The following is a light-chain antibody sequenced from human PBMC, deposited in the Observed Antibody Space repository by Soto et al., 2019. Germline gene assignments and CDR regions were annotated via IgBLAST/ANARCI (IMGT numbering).Light chain of an antibody. CDR1: QSITRS. Sequence: IQMTQSPSTLSASVGDRVTITCRASQSITRSLAWYQQKLGKAPKLLIYDASSLQIGVPSRFSGSGSGTDFTLIVSSLQPDDFATYYCQQYNNYPLTFGGGTKVDIX. CDR3: QQYNNYPLT. J-gene: IGKJ4*01. CDR2: DAS. V-gene: IGKV1-5*01.